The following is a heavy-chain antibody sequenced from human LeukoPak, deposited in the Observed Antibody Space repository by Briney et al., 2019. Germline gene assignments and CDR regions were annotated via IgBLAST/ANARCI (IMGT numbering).Heavy chain of an antibody. D-gene: IGHD2-2*02. J-gene: IGHJ4*02. CDR3: ARGGYCSSTSCYINY. CDR2: INPNSGGT. V-gene: IGHV1-2*06. Sequence: ASVKVSCKASGYTFTGYYMHWVRQAPGQGLEWMGRINPNSGGTNYAQKFQGRVTMTRDTSISTAYMELSRLRSDDTAVYYCARGGYCSSTSCYINYWGQGTLVTVSS. CDR1: GYTFTGYY.